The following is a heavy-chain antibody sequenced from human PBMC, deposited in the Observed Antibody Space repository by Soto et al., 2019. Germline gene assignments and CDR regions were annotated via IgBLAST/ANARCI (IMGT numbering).Heavy chain of an antibody. V-gene: IGHV3-23*01. CDR1: GVTFSGYA. CDR2: ISGTGGNT. D-gene: IGHD3-16*01. J-gene: IGHJ3*02. CDR3: ATRHDYGGNLDAFDI. Sequence: EVQLLESGGGLVQPGGSLRLSCTASGVTFSGYAMSWVRQALGKGLEWVSAISGTGGNTYYADSVKGRFTISRDNSESTLFLQMHCLRADDTAVYYCATRHDYGGNLDAFDIWGQGTTVAVSS.